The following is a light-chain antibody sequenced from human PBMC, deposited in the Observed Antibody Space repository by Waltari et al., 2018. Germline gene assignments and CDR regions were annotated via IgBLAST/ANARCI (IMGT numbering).Light chain of an antibody. CDR3: SSYTNTNSLAL. CDR1: RSDIGGYNY. V-gene: IGLV2-14*03. CDR2: GVS. J-gene: IGLJ1*01. Sequence: QSALTQPASVSGSPGQSITISCTGTRSDIGGYNYVAWYQQHAGKAPRLILYGVSQRPSGVSSRFSGSKSGNTASLTISGLQADDEADYYCSSYTNTNSLALFGAGTKVTVL.